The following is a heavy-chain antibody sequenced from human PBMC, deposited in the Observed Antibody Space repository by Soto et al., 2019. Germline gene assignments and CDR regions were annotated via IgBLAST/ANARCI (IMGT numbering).Heavy chain of an antibody. D-gene: IGHD2-15*01. J-gene: IGHJ4*02. CDR1: VFTFINYA. V-gene: IGHV3-23*01. Sequence: GWSLRLSCAASVFTFINYAMTWVRQAPGKGLEWVSTVSGSTGDTYYSDSVKGRFTISRDNSKNTLYLQMNSLRADDTAVYYCAKDRAGVLSATTFESWGPGTLVTVSS. CDR2: VSGSTGDT. CDR3: AKDRAGVLSATTFES.